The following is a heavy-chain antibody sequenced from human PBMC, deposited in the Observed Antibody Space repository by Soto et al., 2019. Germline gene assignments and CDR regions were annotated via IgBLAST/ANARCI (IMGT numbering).Heavy chain of an antibody. CDR3: ARQDGDGLYYFDY. J-gene: IGHJ4*02. CDR1: GYNFNIYW. Sequence: PGESLKISCKGSGYNFNIYWIAWVRQMPGKGLDWMGVIYPGDSDTGYSPSFQGQVTISIDKSISTAYLQWGSLKASDTAIYYCARQDGDGLYYFDYWGQGTLVTVSS. D-gene: IGHD4-17*01. CDR2: IYPGDSDT. V-gene: IGHV5-51*01.